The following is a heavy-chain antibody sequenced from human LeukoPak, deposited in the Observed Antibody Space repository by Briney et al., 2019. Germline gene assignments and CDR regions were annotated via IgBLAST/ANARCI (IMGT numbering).Heavy chain of an antibody. CDR2: IIPIFGTA. Sequence: RASVKVSCKASGGTFSSYAISWVRQAPGQGLEWMGGIIPIFGTANYAQKFQGRVTITADESTSTAYMELSSLRSEDTAVYYCARGGIVVVPAAPDWFDPWGQGTLVTVSS. V-gene: IGHV1-69*13. CDR3: ARGGIVVVPAAPDWFDP. D-gene: IGHD2-2*01. CDR1: GGTFSSYA. J-gene: IGHJ5*02.